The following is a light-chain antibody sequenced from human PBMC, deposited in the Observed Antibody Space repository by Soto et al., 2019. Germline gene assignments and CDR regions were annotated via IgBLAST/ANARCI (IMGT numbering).Light chain of an antibody. V-gene: IGLV2-11*01. J-gene: IGLJ1*01. CDR1: SSDVGGYNY. CDR2: DVS. CDR3: CSYAGSYTFV. Sequence: QSVLTQPRSVSGSPGQSVTISCTGTSSDVGGYNYVSWYQQHPGKAPKLMIYDVSKRPSGVPDRFSGSKSGNTASLTISGLQAEADADYYCCSYAGSYTFVFGTGTKVTVL.